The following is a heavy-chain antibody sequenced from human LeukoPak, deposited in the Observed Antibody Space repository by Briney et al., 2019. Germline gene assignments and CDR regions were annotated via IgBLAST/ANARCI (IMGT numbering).Heavy chain of an antibody. Sequence: GGSLRLSCAASGFIFSNYMMTWVRQAPGKGLEWVSTISSNGASTYYADSVKGRFTISRDNSKNTLYLQMSSRTAEDTAVYYCARYCTGSICYAGVDYWGQGTLVPVSS. J-gene: IGHJ4*02. V-gene: IGHV3-23*01. CDR2: ISSNGAST. CDR1: GFIFSNYM. D-gene: IGHD2-8*02. CDR3: ARYCTGSICYAGVDY.